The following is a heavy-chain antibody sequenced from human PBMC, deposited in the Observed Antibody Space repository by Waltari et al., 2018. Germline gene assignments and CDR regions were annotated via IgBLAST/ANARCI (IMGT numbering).Heavy chain of an antibody. CDR2: FDPEDGET. CDR1: GYTLTELS. J-gene: IGHJ4*02. D-gene: IGHD3-3*01. CDR3: ATGGIGDYDFWSGYPAFDY. Sequence: QVQLVQSGAEVKKPGASVKVSCKVSGYTLTELSMHWVRQAHGKGLEWMGGFDPEDGETIYAQKFQGRVTMTEDTSTDTAYMELSSLRSEDTAVYYCATGGIGDYDFWSGYPAFDYWGQGTLVTVSS. V-gene: IGHV1-24*01.